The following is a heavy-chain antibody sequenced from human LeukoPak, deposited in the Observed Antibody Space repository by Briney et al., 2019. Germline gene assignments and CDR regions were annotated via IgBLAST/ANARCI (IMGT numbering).Heavy chain of an antibody. J-gene: IGHJ4*02. CDR1: GGTLSSYA. Sequence: ASVKVSCKASGGTLSSYAISWVRQAPGQGPEWMGWISPYNDNTNYAQKLQGRATLTTDTSTSTAYMELRSLRSDDTAVYYCARHFYGSGTYYHFDYWGQGTLVTVSS. CDR3: ARHFYGSGTYYHFDY. CDR2: ISPYNDNT. D-gene: IGHD3-10*01. V-gene: IGHV1-18*01.